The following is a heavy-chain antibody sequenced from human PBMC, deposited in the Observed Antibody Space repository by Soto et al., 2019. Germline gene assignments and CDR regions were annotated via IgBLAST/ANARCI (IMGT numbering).Heavy chain of an antibody. J-gene: IGHJ4*02. V-gene: IGHV3-9*01. CDR1: GFTFDEYA. D-gene: IGHD1-7*01. Sequence: EVQLVESGGGLVQPGRSLRLSCAASGFTFDEYAMHWVRQAPGKGLEWVSGISWNSGSIGYEDSVKGRFTISRDNAKNSLYLQMNSLRAEDTALYYCVKGGYNWNSYLDYWGQGTLVTVSS. CDR3: VKGGYNWNSYLDY. CDR2: ISWNSGSI.